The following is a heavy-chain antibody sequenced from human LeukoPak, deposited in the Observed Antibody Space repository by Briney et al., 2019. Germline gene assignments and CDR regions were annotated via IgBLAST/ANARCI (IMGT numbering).Heavy chain of an antibody. D-gene: IGHD3-16*01. V-gene: IGHV3-7*01. J-gene: IGHJ5*02. CDR1: GFTFSSHW. CDR3: ARGFGGFDP. Sequence: GGSLRLSCAASGFTFSSHWMSWVRQAPGKGLEWVANIKQDGSEKYYVDSVKGRFTNSRDNAKNSLYLQRNSLRAEDTAVYYCARGFGGFDPWGRGTLVTVSS. CDR2: IKQDGSEK.